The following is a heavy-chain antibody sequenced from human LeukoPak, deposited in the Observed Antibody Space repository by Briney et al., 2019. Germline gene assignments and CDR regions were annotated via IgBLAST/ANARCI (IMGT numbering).Heavy chain of an antibody. Sequence: PGGSLRLSCAASGFTFGSYAMSWVRQAPGKGLEWVSAISGSGGSTYYADSVKGRFTISRDNSKNTLYLQMDSLRAEDTAVYYCARGYNYYYYMDVWGKGTTVTVAS. CDR2: ISGSGGST. V-gene: IGHV3-23*01. J-gene: IGHJ6*03. CDR3: ARGYNYYYYMDV. CDR1: GFTFGSYA.